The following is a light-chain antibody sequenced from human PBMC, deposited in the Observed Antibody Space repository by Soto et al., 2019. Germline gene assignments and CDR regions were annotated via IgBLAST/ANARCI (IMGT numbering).Light chain of an antibody. CDR1: QSISSY. J-gene: IGKJ1*01. Sequence: DIQMTQSPSSLSASVGDRVTITCRASQSISSYLNWYQQKPGKAPKVLIYDASSLESGVPSRFSGSGSGTEFSLTISSLQPDDVATYYCQQYTHYWTFGQGTKVDIK. CDR3: QQYTHYWT. CDR2: DAS. V-gene: IGKV1-5*01.